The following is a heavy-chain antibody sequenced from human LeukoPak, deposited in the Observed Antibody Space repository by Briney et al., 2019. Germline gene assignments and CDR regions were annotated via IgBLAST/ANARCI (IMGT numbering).Heavy chain of an antibody. D-gene: IGHD5-24*01. Sequence: SETLSLTCTVSGGSINSYYWSWIRQPPGKGLEWIGYIFYSGSTNYNPSLKSRVTISVDTSMNQFSLKLSSVTAADTAVYYCARAARGRDGYVRYFDYWGQGTLVTVSS. CDR2: IFYSGST. J-gene: IGHJ4*02. V-gene: IGHV4-59*01. CDR1: GGSINSYY. CDR3: ARAARGRDGYVRYFDY.